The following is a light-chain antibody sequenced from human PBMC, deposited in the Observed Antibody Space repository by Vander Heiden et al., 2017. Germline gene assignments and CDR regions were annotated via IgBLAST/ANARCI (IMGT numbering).Light chain of an antibody. Sequence: QSAPTQPASVSGAPAQSIAISCTGTSSDVGGDNDVSWYQQHPGKAPQRIIYEISNRPSGVSKRVSGSKSGNTASLTISGLQAEEEADYNCSSYTRSSTPYVFGAGTKVTVL. V-gene: IGLV2-14*01. CDR3: SSYTRSSTPYV. CDR2: EIS. CDR1: SSDVGGDND. J-gene: IGLJ1*01.